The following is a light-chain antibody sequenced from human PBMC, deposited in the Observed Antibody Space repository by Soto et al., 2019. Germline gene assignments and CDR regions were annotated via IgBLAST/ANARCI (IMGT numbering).Light chain of an antibody. J-gene: IGLJ1*01. CDR3: SSYTSGSAYV. CDR1: SSDVGGYNY. CDR2: EVS. Sequence: QSALTQFASVSGSPGQPTTISCTGTSSDVGGYNYVSWYQQHPGKAPKLMIYEVSNRPSGVSNRFSGSKSGNTASLTISGLQAEDEADYYCSSYTSGSAYVFGTGTKVTVL. V-gene: IGLV2-14*01.